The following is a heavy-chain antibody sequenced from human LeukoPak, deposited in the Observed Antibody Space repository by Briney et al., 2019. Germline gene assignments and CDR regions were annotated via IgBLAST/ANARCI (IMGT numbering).Heavy chain of an antibody. D-gene: IGHD3-10*01. CDR2: ISGSGCNT. CDR1: GFTFSTYA. CDR3: AKITLGSHWVDFDY. Sequence: PGGSLRLSCAASGFTFSTYAMSGVRQAPGKGLEWVSGISGSGCNTYYADSVKGRFTISRDNSKNALYLQLNSLRGEEAALYYCAKITLGSHWVDFDYWGQGTLVTVSS. V-gene: IGHV3-23*01. J-gene: IGHJ4*02.